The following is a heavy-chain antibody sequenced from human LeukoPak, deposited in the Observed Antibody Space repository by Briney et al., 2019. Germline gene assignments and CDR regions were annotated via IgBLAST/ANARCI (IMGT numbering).Heavy chain of an antibody. D-gene: IGHD1-26*01. Sequence: SETLSLTCAVYGGSFSGYYWSWIRQPPGRGLEWIGEINHSGSTNYNPSLKSRVTISVDTSKNQFSLKLSSVTAADTAVYYCARGGGSYYEDYWGQGTLVTVSS. CDR1: GGSFSGYY. J-gene: IGHJ4*02. CDR3: ARGGGSYYEDY. V-gene: IGHV4-34*01. CDR2: INHSGST.